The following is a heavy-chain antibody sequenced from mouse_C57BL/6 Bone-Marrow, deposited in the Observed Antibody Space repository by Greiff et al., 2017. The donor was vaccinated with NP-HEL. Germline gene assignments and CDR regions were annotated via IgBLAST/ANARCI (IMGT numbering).Heavy chain of an antibody. CDR1: GYTFTSYG. Sequence: VQLQQSGTVLARPGASVKMSCKTSGYTFTSYGMHWVKQRPGQGLEWIGAIYPGNSDTSYNQKFKGKAKLTAVTSASTAYMELSSLTNEDSAVYYCTRGFSTTVVAFDYWGQGTTLTVSS. J-gene: IGHJ2*01. CDR3: TRGFSTTVVAFDY. D-gene: IGHD1-1*01. V-gene: IGHV1-5*01. CDR2: IYPGNSDT.